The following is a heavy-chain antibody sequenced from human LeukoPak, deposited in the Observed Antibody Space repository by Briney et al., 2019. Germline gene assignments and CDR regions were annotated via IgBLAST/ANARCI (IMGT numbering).Heavy chain of an antibody. CDR2: INAGNGNT. CDR3: ARVKSCTNGICYTGFDF. Sequence: ASVKVSCKASGYTFTSYAMHWVRQAPGQRLEWMGWINAGNGNTKYSQKFQGRVTITRDTSASTAYMDLSSLRSEDTAMYYCARVKSCTNGICYTGFDFWGQGTLVTVSS. D-gene: IGHD2-8*01. J-gene: IGHJ4*02. V-gene: IGHV1-3*01. CDR1: GYTFTSYA.